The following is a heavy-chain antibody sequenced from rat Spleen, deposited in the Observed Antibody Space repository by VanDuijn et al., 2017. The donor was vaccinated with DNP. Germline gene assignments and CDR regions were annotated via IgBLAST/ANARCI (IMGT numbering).Heavy chain of an antibody. J-gene: IGHJ2*01. D-gene: IGHD1-1*01. Sequence: QVQLQQSGGGLAKPGSSVKISCKTSGYTFASYFITWIKQTTGQGLEYIGYIHTRSGGTDYNEKFKGKATLTVDKSSSTVFMQLSSLTPDDSAVYYCARENYYSGNDYWGQGVMVTVSS. CDR1: GYTFASYF. CDR3: ARENYYSGNDY. V-gene: IGHV1-43*01. CDR2: IHTRSGGT.